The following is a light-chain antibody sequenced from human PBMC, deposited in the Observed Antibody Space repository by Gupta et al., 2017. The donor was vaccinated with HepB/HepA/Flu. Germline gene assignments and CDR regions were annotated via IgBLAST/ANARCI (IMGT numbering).Light chain of an antibody. CDR2: LGS. J-gene: IGKJ2*01. CDR3: MQALQSPLT. CDR1: QSLLKSNVYNY. V-gene: IGKV2-28*01. Sequence: DNVLTQSPLSLPVAPGEPAPISCRSSQSLLKSNVYNYLDWYLQKPGQSPQLLIYLGSNLASGVPARFSGSGSGTGFTLKIIRVEAEDVGVYYCMQALQSPLTFGQGTKLEIK.